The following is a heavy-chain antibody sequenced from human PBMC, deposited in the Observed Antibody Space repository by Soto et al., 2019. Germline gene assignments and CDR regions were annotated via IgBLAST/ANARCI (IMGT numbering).Heavy chain of an antibody. Sequence: MISLQGFVFLFHRCLTSWVRQMPGKGLEWMGRIDPSDSYTNNTPSFQDHVTISADKTISTAYLQWSSMKASDTAMYYCARRDDYGDFSDDWGQGTLVTVSS. CDR3: ARRDDYGDFSDD. CDR2: IDPSDSYT. D-gene: IGHD4-17*01. CDR1: VFLFHRCL. J-gene: IGHJ4*02. V-gene: IGHV5-10-1*01.